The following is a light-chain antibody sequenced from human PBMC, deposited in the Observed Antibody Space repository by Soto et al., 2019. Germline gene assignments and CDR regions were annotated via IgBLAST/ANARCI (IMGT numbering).Light chain of an antibody. CDR3: SSYTSGSTWV. CDR1: SSDVCAYNY. V-gene: IGLV2-14*01. J-gene: IGLJ3*02. CDR2: EVS. Sequence: QSALTQPASVSGSPGQSITISCPGTSSDVCAYNYVSWYQQHPGKAPKLMIYEVSNRPSGVSNRFSGSKSGNTASLTISGLQAEDEGDYYCSSYTSGSTWVFGGGTKVTVL.